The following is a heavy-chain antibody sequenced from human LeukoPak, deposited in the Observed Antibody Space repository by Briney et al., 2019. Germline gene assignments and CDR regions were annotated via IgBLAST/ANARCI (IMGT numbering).Heavy chain of an antibody. D-gene: IGHD2-15*01. CDR1: GGSFSGYY. CDR3: ARGLGYCSGGSCRRRDYYYYGMDV. Sequence: PSETLSLTCAVYGGSFSGYYWSWIRQPPGKGLEWIGEINHSGSTNYNPSLKSRVTISVDTSKNQFSLKLSSVTAADTAVYYCARGLGYCSGGSCRRRDYYYYGMDVWGQGTTVTVS. CDR2: INHSGST. J-gene: IGHJ6*01. V-gene: IGHV4-34*01.